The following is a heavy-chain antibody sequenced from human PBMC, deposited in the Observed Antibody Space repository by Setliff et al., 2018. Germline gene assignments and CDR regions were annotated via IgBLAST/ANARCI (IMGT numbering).Heavy chain of an antibody. CDR1: GYMFKSHG. V-gene: IGHV1-18*04. D-gene: IGHD2-15*01. CDR3: ALSSLSLCSGGNCPNAFDV. Sequence: ASVKVSCKASGYMFKSHGINWMRQAPGQGFEWMGWISTYNGNTKSAQKFQGRFTMTTDTSTSTAYMELRSLRYDDTAVYFCALSSLSLCSGGNCPNAFDVWGQGTMVTVSS. J-gene: IGHJ3*01. CDR2: ISTYNGNT.